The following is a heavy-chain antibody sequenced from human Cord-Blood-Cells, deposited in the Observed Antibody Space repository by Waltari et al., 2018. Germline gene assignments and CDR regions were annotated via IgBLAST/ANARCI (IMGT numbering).Heavy chain of an antibody. D-gene: IGHD2-2*02. CDR1: GGSISSYY. V-gene: IGHV4-59*01. CDR3: AGALRGLYDAFDI. Sequence: QVQLQESGPGLVKPSETPSLTCTVSGGSISSYYWSWIRQPPGKGLEWIGYIYYRGSTNINPSLKSRVTISVDTSKNQFSLKLSAVTAADTAVYYGAGALRGLYDAFDIWGQGTMVTVSS. CDR2: IYYRGST. J-gene: IGHJ3*02.